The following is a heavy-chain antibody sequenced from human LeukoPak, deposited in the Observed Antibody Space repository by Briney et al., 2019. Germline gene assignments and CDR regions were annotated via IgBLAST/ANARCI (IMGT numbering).Heavy chain of an antibody. J-gene: IGHJ6*03. CDR3: ARFIGYYYYMDV. Sequence: ASVKVSCKASGYTFTSHDISWVRQATGQGLEWMGWMNPNSGKIAYAQKFQDRVTFIRNTSISTAYMELSSLRSEDTAVYYCARFIGYYYYMDVWGKGTTVTVSS. CDR2: MNPNSGKI. D-gene: IGHD1-26*01. V-gene: IGHV1-8*03. CDR1: GYTFTSHD.